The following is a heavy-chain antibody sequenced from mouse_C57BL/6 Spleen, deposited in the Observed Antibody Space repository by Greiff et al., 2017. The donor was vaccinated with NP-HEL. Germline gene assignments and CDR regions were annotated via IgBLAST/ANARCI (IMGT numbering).Heavy chain of an antibody. CDR1: GFTFSDYG. J-gene: IGHJ4*01. V-gene: IGHV5-17*01. CDR3: ARKRTAQAMDY. D-gene: IGHD3-2*02. Sequence: DVMLVASGGGLVKPGGSLKLSCAASGFTFSDYGMHWVRQAPEKGLEWVAYISSGSSTIYYADTVKGRFTISRDNAKNTLFLQMTSLRSEDTAMYYCARKRTAQAMDYWGQGTSVTVSS. CDR2: ISSGSSTI.